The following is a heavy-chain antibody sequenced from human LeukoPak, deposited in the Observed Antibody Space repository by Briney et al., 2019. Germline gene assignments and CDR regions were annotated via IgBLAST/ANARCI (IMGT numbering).Heavy chain of an antibody. Sequence: PGGSLRLSCAASGFTFDDYAMHWVRQAPGKGLEWVSLISWDGGSTYYADSVKGRFTISRDNSKNSLYLQMNSLRAEDTALYYCAKGLAPKVVTATPHFDYWGQGTLVTVSS. J-gene: IGHJ4*02. CDR1: GFTFDDYA. D-gene: IGHD2-21*02. V-gene: IGHV3-43D*03. CDR2: ISWDGGST. CDR3: AKGLAPKVVTATPHFDY.